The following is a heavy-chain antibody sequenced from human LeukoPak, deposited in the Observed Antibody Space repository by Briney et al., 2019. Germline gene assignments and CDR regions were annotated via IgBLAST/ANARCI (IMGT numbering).Heavy chain of an antibody. Sequence: SETLSLTCSVSGYSISSGNYWGWIRLPPGKGLQWIGSIYHSGSTYYNPSLKSRVTISVDTSKNQFSLKLSSVTAADTAVYYCARHLETQPVATFDYWGQGTLVTVSS. D-gene: IGHD3-3*01. J-gene: IGHJ4*02. CDR3: ARHLETQPVATFDY. V-gene: IGHV4-38-2*01. CDR1: GYSISSGNY. CDR2: IYHSGST.